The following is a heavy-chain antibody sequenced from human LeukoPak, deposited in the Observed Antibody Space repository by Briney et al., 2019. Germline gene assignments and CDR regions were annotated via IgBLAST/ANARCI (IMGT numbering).Heavy chain of an antibody. V-gene: IGHV4-39*01. CDR2: IYFSGSA. CDR1: GDITHY. CDR3: ARHNGGGVGSYVAPGPPDYFDY. Sequence: SETLSLTCIVSGDITHYWGWIRQPPGKGLECIGSIYFSGSAYYNPSLRSRVTISLDTSKEQLSLKLNSVTAADTAIYYCARHNGGGVGSYVAPGPPDYFDYWGQGTLVTVSS. J-gene: IGHJ4*02. D-gene: IGHD1-26*01.